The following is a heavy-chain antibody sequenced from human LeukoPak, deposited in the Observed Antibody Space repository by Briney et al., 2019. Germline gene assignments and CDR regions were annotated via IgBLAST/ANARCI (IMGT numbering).Heavy chain of an antibody. J-gene: IGHJ6*03. D-gene: IGHD2-2*01. CDR2: IFYSGST. CDR1: GGSISSYY. CDR3: ARLSVVPAAMQFYYYYHMDV. Sequence: PSETLSLTCTVSGGSISSYYWSWIRQPPGKGLEWIRYIFYSGSTNYNPSLKSRVTISVDTSKNQFSLKLSSVTAADTAVYYCARLSVVPAAMQFYYYYHMDVWGKGTTVTVSS. V-gene: IGHV4-59*08.